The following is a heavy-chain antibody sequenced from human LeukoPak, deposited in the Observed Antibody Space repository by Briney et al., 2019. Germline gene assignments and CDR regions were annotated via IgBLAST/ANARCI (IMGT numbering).Heavy chain of an antibody. CDR1: GGTFSSYA. CDR3: ARLRGSSSSPRNFDY. CDR2: IIPIFGTA. J-gene: IGHJ4*02. D-gene: IGHD6-6*01. Sequence: SVKVSCKASGGTFSSYAISWVRQAPGQGLEWMGGIIPIFGTANYAQKFQGRVTITTDESTSTAYMELSSLRSEDTAVYYCARLRGSSSSPRNFDYWGQGSLVTVSS. V-gene: IGHV1-69*05.